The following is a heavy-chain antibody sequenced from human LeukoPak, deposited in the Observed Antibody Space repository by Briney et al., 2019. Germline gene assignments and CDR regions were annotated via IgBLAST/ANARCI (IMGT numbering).Heavy chain of an antibody. D-gene: IGHD2-15*01. CDR2: ISASGGST. Sequence: GGSLRLSCAASGFTFSNYAMSWVRQAPGKGLEWVSGISASGGSTYYADAVKGRFTISKANSKSTLFLQMNSLRADDTAVYYCAKPSSAATPGYWGQGTLVTVSS. CDR3: AKPSSAATPGY. V-gene: IGHV3-23*01. CDR1: GFTFSNYA. J-gene: IGHJ4*02.